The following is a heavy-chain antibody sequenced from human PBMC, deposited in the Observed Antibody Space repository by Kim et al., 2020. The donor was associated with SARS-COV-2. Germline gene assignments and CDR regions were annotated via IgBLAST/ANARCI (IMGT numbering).Heavy chain of an antibody. CDR3: VRYGRNYGAVL. J-gene: IGHJ4*02. Sequence: GGSLRLSCAGSGFTFSDHAIHWVRRAPGKGLEYVSATTLSGDGSFYADSVEGRFTISRDNSKNTLYLQMNSLRLEDTSLYYCVRYGRNYGAVLWGQGTLVIVSS. CDR2: TTLSGDGS. D-gene: IGHD1-7*01. V-gene: IGHV3-64D*06. CDR1: GFTFSDHA.